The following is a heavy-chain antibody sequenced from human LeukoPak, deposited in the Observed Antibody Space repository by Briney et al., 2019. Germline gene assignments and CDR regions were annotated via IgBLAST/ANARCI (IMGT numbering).Heavy chain of an antibody. Sequence: GGSLRLSCVASGFIFSTNGMHWVRQAPGKGLGWVALIRYDGSNKDYADSVKGRFIVSRDNSKNTLYMQMNSLRVEDTAVYYCVGVVFITPYWGQGTLVTVSS. V-gene: IGHV3-30*02. J-gene: IGHJ4*02. D-gene: IGHD3-22*01. CDR3: VGVVFITPY. CDR2: IRYDGSNK. CDR1: GFIFSTNG.